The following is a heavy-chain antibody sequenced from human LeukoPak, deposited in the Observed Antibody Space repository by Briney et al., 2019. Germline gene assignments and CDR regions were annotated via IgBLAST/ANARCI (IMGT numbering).Heavy chain of an antibody. CDR3: ARDRGSSTFDY. V-gene: IGHV3-48*04. Sequence: PGGSLRLSCVASGFTFNTYSMNWFRQAPGKGLEWISYISSSSATIYYADSVKGRFTISRDNAKNSLYLQMNSLRAEDTAVYYCARDRGSSTFDYWGQGTLVTVSS. CDR2: ISSSSATI. J-gene: IGHJ4*02. D-gene: IGHD4-11*01. CDR1: GFTFNTYS.